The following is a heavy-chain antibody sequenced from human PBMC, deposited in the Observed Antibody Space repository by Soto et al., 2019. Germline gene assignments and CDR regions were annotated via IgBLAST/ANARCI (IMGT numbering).Heavy chain of an antibody. Sequence: EVQVVESGGGLGKPGGSLRLSCAASGFFFSGFWMHWVRQAPGKGLVWVSHINYDGSSRTYSDPVKGRFSISRDNAKNTVYLQMSSLRAEDTAVYYCARGHYYAMDVWGQGATVTVSS. V-gene: IGHV3-74*01. CDR2: INYDGSSR. CDR1: GFFFSGFW. J-gene: IGHJ6*02. CDR3: ARGHYYAMDV.